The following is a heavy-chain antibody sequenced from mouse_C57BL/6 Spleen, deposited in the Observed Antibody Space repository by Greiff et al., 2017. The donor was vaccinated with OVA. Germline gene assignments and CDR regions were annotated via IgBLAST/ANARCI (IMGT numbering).Heavy chain of an antibody. D-gene: IGHD2-5*01. V-gene: IGHV5-6*01. CDR3: ARLYSNYDYFDY. CDR1: GFTFSSYG. Sequence: EVQLQESGGDLVKPGGSLKLSCAASGFTFSSYGMSWVRQTPDKRLEWVATISSGGSYTYYPDSVKGRFTISRDNAKNTLYLQMSSLKSEDTAMYYCARLYSNYDYFDYWGQGTTLTVSS. J-gene: IGHJ2*01. CDR2: ISSGGSYT.